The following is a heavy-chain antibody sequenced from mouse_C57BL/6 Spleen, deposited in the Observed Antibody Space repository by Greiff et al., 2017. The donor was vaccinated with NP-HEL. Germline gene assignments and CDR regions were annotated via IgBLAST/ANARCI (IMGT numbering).Heavy chain of an antibody. J-gene: IGHJ3*01. CDR3: ARSGYYGSSFPWFAY. CDR2: IYPRDGST. CDR1: GYTFTSYD. D-gene: IGHD1-1*01. Sequence: QVQLQQSGPELVKPGASVKLSCKASGYTFTSYDINWVKQRPGQGLEWIGWIYPRDGSTKYNEKFKGKATLTVDTSSSTAYMELHSLTSEDSAVYFCARSGYYGSSFPWFAYWGQGTLVTVSA. V-gene: IGHV1-85*01.